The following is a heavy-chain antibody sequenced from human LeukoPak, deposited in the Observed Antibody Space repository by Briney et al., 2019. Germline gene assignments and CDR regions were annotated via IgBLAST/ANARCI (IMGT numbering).Heavy chain of an antibody. Sequence: PGRSLRLSCAASGFTFDDYAMHWVRQAPGKGLEWVSGISWNSGSIGYADSVKGRFTISRDNAKNSLYLQMNSLRAEDTALYYFAKGNGLTGTSFDYWGQGTLVTVSS. D-gene: IGHD1-14*01. CDR3: AKGNGLTGTSFDY. V-gene: IGHV3-9*01. J-gene: IGHJ4*01. CDR2: ISWNSGSI. CDR1: GFTFDDYA.